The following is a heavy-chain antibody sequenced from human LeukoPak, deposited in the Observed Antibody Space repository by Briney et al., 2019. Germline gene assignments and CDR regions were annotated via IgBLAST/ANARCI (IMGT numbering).Heavy chain of an antibody. J-gene: IGHJ6*02. CDR2: IYYSGSS. D-gene: IGHD2-2*01. CDR1: GGSISSSSYY. CDR3: ARYGCSYCSSSRCSSYYYYGMDV. Sequence: SETLSLTCTVSGGSISSSSYYWGWIRQPPGKGLEWIGSIYYSGSSYYNPSLKSRVTISVDTSKNPFPLKLSSVTAADTAVYYCARYGCSYCSSSRCSSYYYYGMDVWGQGTTVTVSS. V-gene: IGHV4-39*01.